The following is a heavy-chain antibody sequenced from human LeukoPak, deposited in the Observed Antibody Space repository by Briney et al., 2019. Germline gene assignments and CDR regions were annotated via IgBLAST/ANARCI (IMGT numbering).Heavy chain of an antibody. V-gene: IGHV1-18*01. D-gene: IGHD3-16*02. Sequence: ASVKVSCKASGYTFTNYGISWVRQAPGQGLEWMGNINPYNGNTNYAQNLQGRVTMTTDTSTNTAYMELRSLRFDDTAVCYCARDQHDHVWGSYRPYFDYWGQGTLVTASS. J-gene: IGHJ4*02. CDR1: GYTFTNYG. CDR3: ARDQHDHVWGSYRPYFDY. CDR2: INPYNGNT.